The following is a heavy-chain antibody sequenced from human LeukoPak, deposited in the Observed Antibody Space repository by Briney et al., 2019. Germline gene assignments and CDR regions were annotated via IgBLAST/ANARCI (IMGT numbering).Heavy chain of an antibody. CDR3: ARHRIQLWFDY. D-gene: IGHD5-18*01. CDR2: IYYSGNT. Sequence: SETLSLTCTVSGGSISSSGYYWGWIRQPPGKGLEWIGSIYYSGNTYYNPSLKSRVTMSVDTSKNQFSLKLSSVTAADTAVYYCARHRIQLWFDYWGQGTLVTVSS. CDR1: GGSISSSGYY. J-gene: IGHJ4*02. V-gene: IGHV4-39*01.